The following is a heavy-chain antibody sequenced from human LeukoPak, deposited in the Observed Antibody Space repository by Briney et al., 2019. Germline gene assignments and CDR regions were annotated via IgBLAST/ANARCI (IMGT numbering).Heavy chain of an antibody. D-gene: IGHD3-9*01. J-gene: IGHJ3*02. Sequence: GGSLRLSCAASGFTFTSYWMHWVRQAPGKVLVWVSRINSYGSSTTYADSVKGRFTISRDNAKNTLYLQMNSLRAEDTAVYYCARDSDILASDAFDIWGQGTMVTVSS. CDR3: ARDSDILASDAFDI. V-gene: IGHV3-74*01. CDR2: INSYGSST. CDR1: GFTFTSYW.